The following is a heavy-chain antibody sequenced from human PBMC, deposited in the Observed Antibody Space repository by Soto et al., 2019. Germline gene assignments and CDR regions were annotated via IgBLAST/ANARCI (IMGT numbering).Heavy chain of an antibody. CDR2: ISYDGSNK. CDR3: AKDRAQWLFFDGYYYGMDV. V-gene: IGHV3-30*18. D-gene: IGHD6-19*01. CDR1: GFTFSSYG. Sequence: GGSLRLSCAASGFTFSSYGMHWVRQAPGKGLEWVAVISYDGSNKYYADSVKGRFTISRDNSKNTLYLQMNSLRAEDTAVYYCAKDRAQWLFFDGYYYGMDVWGQGTTVTVSS. J-gene: IGHJ6*02.